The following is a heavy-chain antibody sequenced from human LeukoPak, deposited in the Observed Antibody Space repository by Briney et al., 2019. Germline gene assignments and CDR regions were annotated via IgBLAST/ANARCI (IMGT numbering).Heavy chain of an antibody. V-gene: IGHV3-23*01. J-gene: IGHJ4*02. CDR3: AKDLRGEDHSSWFSD. D-gene: IGHD6-13*01. CDR1: GFAFSGYA. Sequence: GGSLRLSCAASGFAFSGYAMSWVRQAPGKGLEWVSGISGSGRSTYYADSVKGRFIISRDNSKNTVYLQMNSLRADDTAVYYCAKDLRGEDHSSWFSDWGQGTLVTVSS. CDR2: ISGSGRST.